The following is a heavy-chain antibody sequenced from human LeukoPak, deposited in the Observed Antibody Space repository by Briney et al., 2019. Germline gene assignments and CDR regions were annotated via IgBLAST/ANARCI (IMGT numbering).Heavy chain of an antibody. J-gene: IGHJ4*02. CDR1: GFTFDDYA. CDR2: ISWNSGSI. V-gene: IGHV3-9*01. Sequence: PGRSLRLSCAASGFTFDDYAMHWVRQAPGKGLEWVSGISWNSGSIGYADSVKGRFTISRDNAKNSLYLQMNSLRAEDTALYYCAKVGATRRNGDDYWGQGTLVTVSS. CDR3: AKVGATRRNGDDY. D-gene: IGHD1-26*01.